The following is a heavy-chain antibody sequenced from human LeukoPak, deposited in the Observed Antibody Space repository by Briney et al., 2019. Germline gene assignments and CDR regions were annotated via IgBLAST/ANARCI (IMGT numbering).Heavy chain of an antibody. D-gene: IGHD1-26*01. V-gene: IGHV3-7*03. J-gene: IGHJ4*02. CDR1: GYIFSTYW. CDR3: TSISLGANEDY. Sequence: GGSLRLSCVGSGYIFSTYWMNWVRQAPGKGLEWVANIKQDGSEKYHVDSVKGRFTISRDNAKNLLYLQMNSLRVDDTAVYYCTSISLGANEDYWGQGTRVTVSS. CDR2: IKQDGSEK.